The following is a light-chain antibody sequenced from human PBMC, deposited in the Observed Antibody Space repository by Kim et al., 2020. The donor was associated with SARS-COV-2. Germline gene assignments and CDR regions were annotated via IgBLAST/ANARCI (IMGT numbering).Light chain of an antibody. CDR2: HVS. CDR3: QQYATSPLT. V-gene: IGKV3-20*01. CDR1: QTVAKNF. Sequence: SPGERATLSCTASQTVAKNFLAWFQQKPGQAPRLRLHHVSNRATGTPDRFSGSGSGTDFTLTISRLESEDSAVYFCQQYATSPLTFGGGTKVDIK. J-gene: IGKJ4*01.